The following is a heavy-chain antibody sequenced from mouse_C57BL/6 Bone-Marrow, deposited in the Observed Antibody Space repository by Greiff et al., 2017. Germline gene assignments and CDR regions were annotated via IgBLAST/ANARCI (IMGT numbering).Heavy chain of an antibody. J-gene: IGHJ1*03. CDR3: ARDAWHYSNSWYFDV. Sequence: EVKVVESGGGLVQSGRSLRLSCATSGFTFSDFYMEWVRQAPGKGLEWIAASRNKANDYTTEYSASVKGRFIVSRDTSQSILYLQMNALRAEDTAIYYCARDAWHYSNSWYFDVWGTGTTVTVSS. CDR1: GFTFSDFY. D-gene: IGHD2-5*01. CDR2: SRNKANDYTT. V-gene: IGHV7-1*01.